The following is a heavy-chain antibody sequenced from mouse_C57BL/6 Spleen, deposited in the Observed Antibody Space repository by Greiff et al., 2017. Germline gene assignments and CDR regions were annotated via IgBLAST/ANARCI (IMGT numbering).Heavy chain of an antibody. D-gene: IGHD2-5*01. CDR1: GYTFTSYW. V-gene: IGHV1-69*01. CDR2: IDPSDSYT. J-gene: IGHJ3*01. Sequence: VQLQQPGAELVMPGASVKLSCKASGYTFTSYWMHWVKQRPGQGLAWIGEIDPSDSYTNYNQQFKGKSTLTVDTSSSTAYMQLSSLTSEDSAVYYCARGSNSLFAYWGQGTLVTVSA. CDR3: ARGSNSLFAY.